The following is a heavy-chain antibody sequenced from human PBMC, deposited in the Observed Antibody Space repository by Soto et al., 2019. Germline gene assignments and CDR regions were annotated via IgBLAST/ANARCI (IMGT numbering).Heavy chain of an antibody. CDR3: ARGNDYGDYYFDY. D-gene: IGHD4-17*01. J-gene: IGHJ4*02. CDR2: IYYSGST. V-gene: IGHV4-59*01. CDR1: SGSISFYY. Sequence: SSESLSLTCSVSSGSISFYYCSWIRQPPGKGLEWIGYIYYSGSTNYNPSLKSRVTISVDTSKNQFSLKLSSVTAADTAVYYCARGNDYGDYYFDYGGQGTLDTGSS.